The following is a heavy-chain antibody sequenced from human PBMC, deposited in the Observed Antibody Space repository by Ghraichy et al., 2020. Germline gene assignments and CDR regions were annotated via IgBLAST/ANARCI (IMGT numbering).Heavy chain of an antibody. D-gene: IGHD1-26*01. Sequence: SQTLSLTCTVSGYSISSGYYWGWIRQSPGKGLEWIGSIHYSGSTYNNPSLKSRVIISVDTSKNQFFLKVSSVTAADKAVYHCARDRSRYTGSYYYYYGIDVWGQGTTVTVSS. V-gene: IGHV4-38-2*02. CDR2: IHYSGST. CDR1: GYSISSGYY. J-gene: IGHJ6*02. CDR3: ARDRSRYTGSYYYYYGIDV.